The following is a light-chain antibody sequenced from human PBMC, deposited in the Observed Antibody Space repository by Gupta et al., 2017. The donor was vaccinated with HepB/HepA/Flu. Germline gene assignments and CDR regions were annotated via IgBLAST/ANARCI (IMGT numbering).Light chain of an antibody. CDR2: YKSDSDK. J-gene: IGLJ3*02. CDR1: SGINVGTFR. CDR3: MIWHSSAWV. Sequence: QAVLTQPSSLSASPGASASLTCTLRSGINVGTFRIYWYQQKPGSPPQDLLRYKSDSDKQQGSGVPSRFSGSKDASANAGILLISGLQSEDEADYYCMIWHSSAWVFGGGTKLTVL. V-gene: IGLV5-45*02.